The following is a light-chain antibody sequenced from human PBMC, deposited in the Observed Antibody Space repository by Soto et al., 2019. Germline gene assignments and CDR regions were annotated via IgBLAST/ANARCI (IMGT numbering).Light chain of an antibody. CDR1: NSDVGDYNY. CDR3: SSYTSITTLDV. Sequence: QSALTQPASVSGSPGQSITISCTGTNSDVGDYNYVSWYQHHPGKAPKLIIYEVTNRPSGVSNRFSGSKSGNTASLTISGLQAEDEADYYCSSYTSITTLDVFGTGTKATVL. V-gene: IGLV2-14*01. CDR2: EVT. J-gene: IGLJ1*01.